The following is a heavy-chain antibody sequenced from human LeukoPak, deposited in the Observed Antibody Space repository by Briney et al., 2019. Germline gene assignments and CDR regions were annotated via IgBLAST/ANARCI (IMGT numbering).Heavy chain of an antibody. D-gene: IGHD3-16*01. CDR2: ISYDGSNK. V-gene: IGHV3-30*04. CDR1: GFTFSSYA. J-gene: IGHJ4*02. CDR3: AREEWGDPFDY. Sequence: GGSLRLSCAASGFTFSSYAMHWVRQAPGKGLEWVAVISYDGSNKFYADSVKGRFTISRDNSKNTLYLQMNSLRAEDTAVYYCAREEWGDPFDYWGQGTLVTVSS.